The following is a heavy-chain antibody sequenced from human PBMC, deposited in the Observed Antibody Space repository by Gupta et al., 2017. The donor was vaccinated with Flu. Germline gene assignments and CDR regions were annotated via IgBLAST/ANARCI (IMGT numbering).Heavy chain of an antibody. V-gene: IGHV3-48*03. J-gene: IGHJ4*02. CDR3: ARGHWAN. CDR2: ISSSGVT. CDR1: GFPLSSYD. D-gene: IGHD3-16*01. Sequence: EVQLVESGGGWVHPGGSLRLSCAASGFPLSSYDMSWVRQAPGRGLEWVSCISSSGVTYYGDPVRGRFTISRDNAKNSLYLQMSGLRDEDTAVYYCARGHWANWGQGTLVTVSS.